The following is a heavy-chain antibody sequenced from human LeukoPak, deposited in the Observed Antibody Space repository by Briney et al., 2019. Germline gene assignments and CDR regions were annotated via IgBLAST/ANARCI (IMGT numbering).Heavy chain of an antibody. D-gene: IGHD3-22*01. Sequence: GGSLRLSCAASGFTFSSYSMNWVRQAPGKGLEWVSSISSSSSNIYYADSVKGRFTISRDNAKNSLYLQMNSLRAEDTAVYYCAREPNYYDSSGVFDYWGQGTLVTVSS. V-gene: IGHV3-21*01. CDR3: AREPNYYDSSGVFDY. CDR1: GFTFSSYS. CDR2: ISSSSSNI. J-gene: IGHJ4*02.